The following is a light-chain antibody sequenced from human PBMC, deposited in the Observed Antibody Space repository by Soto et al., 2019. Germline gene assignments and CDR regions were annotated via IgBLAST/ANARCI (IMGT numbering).Light chain of an antibody. J-gene: IGKJ1*01. V-gene: IGKV1-39*01. CDR3: PQSYCPPRT. CDR2: GAS. Sequence: DIQMTQSPSSLSASVGDRVTITCRASQSISSYLVWYQHKPGKAPQLLIYGASSLESGLPLRFSGSGSGTDYTPTTSSLQTEDFATYYEPQSYCPPRTFGLGTKVEIK. CDR1: QSISSY.